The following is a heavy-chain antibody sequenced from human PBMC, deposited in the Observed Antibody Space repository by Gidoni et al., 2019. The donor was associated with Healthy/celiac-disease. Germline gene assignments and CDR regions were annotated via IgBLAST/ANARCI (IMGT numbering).Heavy chain of an antibody. CDR3: ARDGYCSGGSCYSKAFDI. CDR1: GGSISRYY. V-gene: IGHV4-59*01. Sequence: QVQLQESGPVLVTPSETLSLTCPVSGGSISRYYWSWIRQPPGKGLEWIGYISYSGSTNYNPSLKSRVTISVDTSKNQFSLKLSSVTAADTAVYYCARDGYCSGGSCYSKAFDIWGQGTMVTVSS. J-gene: IGHJ3*02. CDR2: ISYSGST. D-gene: IGHD2-15*01.